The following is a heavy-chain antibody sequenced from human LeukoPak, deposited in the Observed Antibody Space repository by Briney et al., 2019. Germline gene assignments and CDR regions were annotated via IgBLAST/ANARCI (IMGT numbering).Heavy chain of an antibody. CDR3: ANNYYDLYYFDY. J-gene: IGHJ4*02. Sequence: GGSLRLSCAASGFTFSSYAMSWVRQAPEKGLEWVSAISGSGGSTYYADSVKGRFTISRDNSKNTLYLQMNSLRAEDTAVYYCANNYYDLYYFDYWGQGTLVTVSS. CDR1: GFTFSSYA. V-gene: IGHV3-23*01. CDR2: ISGSGGST. D-gene: IGHD3-22*01.